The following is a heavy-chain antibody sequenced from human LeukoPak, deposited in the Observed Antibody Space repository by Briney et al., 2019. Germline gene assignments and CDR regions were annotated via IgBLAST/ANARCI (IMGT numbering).Heavy chain of an antibody. D-gene: IGHD2-2*01. J-gene: IGHJ4*02. V-gene: IGHV3-23*01. Sequence: PGGSLRLSCAASGFTFSSYAMSGVRQATGKGLEWVSAISGSCGSTYYADSVKGRFPISRDNSKDTPYLQMTSLRAEDRAVYYCAKEAIHCSSTSCYDYWGQGTLVTVSS. CDR1: GFTFSSYA. CDR2: ISGSCGST. CDR3: AKEAIHCSSTSCYDY.